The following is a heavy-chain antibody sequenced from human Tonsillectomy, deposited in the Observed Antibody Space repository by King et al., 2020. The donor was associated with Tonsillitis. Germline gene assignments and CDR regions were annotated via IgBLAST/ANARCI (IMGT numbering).Heavy chain of an antibody. Sequence: VQLVESGGGLVQPGGSLRLSCAASGFTFSSYAMTWVRQAPGKGLEWVSVISGSGGSTYYADSVKGRFTISRDNSKNTLYLQMNNLRAEDTAVYYCAAYIIMIVVAPRGRAFDIWGQGTMVTVSS. V-gene: IGHV3-23*04. CDR2: ISGSGGST. CDR3: AAYIIMIVVAPRGRAFDI. CDR1: GFTFSSYA. D-gene: IGHD3-22*01. J-gene: IGHJ3*02.